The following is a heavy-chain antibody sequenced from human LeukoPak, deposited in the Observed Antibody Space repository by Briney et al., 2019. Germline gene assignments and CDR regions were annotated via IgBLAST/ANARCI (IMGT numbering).Heavy chain of an antibody. CDR3: AKALAYCGGDRYSTIDY. CDR1: GFTFSSYA. D-gene: IGHD2-21*02. Sequence: GGSLRLSCAASGFTFSSYAMSWVRQAPGKGLEWVSAISGSGGSTYYADSVKGRFTISRDNSKNTLYLQMNSLRAEDTAVYYCAKALAYCGGDRYSTIDYWGQGTLVTVSS. V-gene: IGHV3-23*01. CDR2: ISGSGGST. J-gene: IGHJ4*02.